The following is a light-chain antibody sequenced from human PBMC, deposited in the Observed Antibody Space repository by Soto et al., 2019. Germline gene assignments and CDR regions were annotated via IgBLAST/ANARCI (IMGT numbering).Light chain of an antibody. CDR3: QNYKSALRIT. Sequence: DVQMTQSRSTLAASLVDRVTITCRASQGITNYLAWYQRKPGKVPKLLIYAASTLQSGVPPRFSGSGSGTDFTLTISSLQPEDVATYYCQNYKSALRITFGQGARLEIK. J-gene: IGKJ5*01. CDR1: QGITNY. V-gene: IGKV1-27*01. CDR2: AAS.